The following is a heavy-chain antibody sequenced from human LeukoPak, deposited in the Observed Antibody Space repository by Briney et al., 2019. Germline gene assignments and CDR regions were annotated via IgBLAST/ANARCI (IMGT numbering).Heavy chain of an antibody. CDR3: VRDYDFWSGYYSPTRGYFDY. CDR1: GFTLSSYG. D-gene: IGHD3-3*01. Sequence: GGSLRLSCAASGFTLSSYGMHWVRQAPGKGLEWVPFIRYDGSNKYYADSVKGRFTISRDNSKNTLYLQMNSLRAEDTAVYYCVRDYDFWSGYYSPTRGYFDYWGQGTLVTVSS. J-gene: IGHJ4*02. V-gene: IGHV3-30*02. CDR2: IRYDGSNK.